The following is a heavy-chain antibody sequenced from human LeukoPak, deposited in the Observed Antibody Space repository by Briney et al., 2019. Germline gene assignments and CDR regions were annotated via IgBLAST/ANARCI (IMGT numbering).Heavy chain of an antibody. J-gene: IGHJ3*02. D-gene: IGHD2-2*01. Sequence: SETLSLTCTVSGGSISSSNYFWVWIRQPPGTGLEWIGTIYYSGSTYYNPSLKSRVTISVDTSNDHFSQKLSSVTAADTAVYYCATYCSTTSCPHRRAFDIWGQGTMVTVSS. V-gene: IGHV4-39*02. CDR1: GGSISSSNYF. CDR2: IYYSGST. CDR3: ATYCSTTSCPHRRAFDI.